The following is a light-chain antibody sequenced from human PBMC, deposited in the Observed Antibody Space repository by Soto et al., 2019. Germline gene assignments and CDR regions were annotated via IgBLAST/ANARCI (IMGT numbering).Light chain of an antibody. CDR3: CSYAGSSVYV. CDR1: SSDVGTFNL. CDR2: EVI. V-gene: IGLV2-23*02. Sequence: SELKHVACVSGSGGQSLTISHKRPSSDVGTFNLVSWYQQHPGKAPRLMIYEVIKRPSGVSNRFSGSKSGNTASLTISGLQAEDEADYYCCSYAGSSVYVFGTGTKVTVL. J-gene: IGLJ1*01.